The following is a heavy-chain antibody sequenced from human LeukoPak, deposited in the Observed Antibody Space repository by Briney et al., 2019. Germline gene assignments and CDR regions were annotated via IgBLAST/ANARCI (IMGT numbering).Heavy chain of an antibody. CDR2: IIPIFGIA. CDR1: GGTFSSYA. V-gene: IGHV1-69*04. Sequence: GASVKVSCKASGGTFSSYAISWVRQAPGQGREWMGRIIPIFGIANYAQKFQGRVTITADKSTSTAYMELSSLRSEDTAVYYCARESSGPTIDIWGQGTMVTVSS. D-gene: IGHD3-22*01. CDR3: ARESSGPTIDI. J-gene: IGHJ3*02.